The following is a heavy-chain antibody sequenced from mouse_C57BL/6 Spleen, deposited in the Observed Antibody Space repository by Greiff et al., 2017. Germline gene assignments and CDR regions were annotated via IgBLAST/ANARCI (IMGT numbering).Heavy chain of an antibody. D-gene: IGHD1-1*01. Sequence: EVMLVESEGGLVQPGSSMKLSCTASGFTFSDYYMAWVRQVPEKGLEWVANINYDGSSTYYLDSLKSRFIISRDNAKNILYLQMSSLKSEDTATYYCARDPYGGYFDYWGQGTTLTVSS. CDR2: INYDGSST. J-gene: IGHJ2*01. CDR3: ARDPYGGYFDY. V-gene: IGHV5-16*01. CDR1: GFTFSDYY.